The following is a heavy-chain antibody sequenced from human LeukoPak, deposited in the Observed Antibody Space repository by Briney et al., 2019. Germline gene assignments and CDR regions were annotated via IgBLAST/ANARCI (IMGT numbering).Heavy chain of an antibody. CDR3: ARDGYSDSSGYDYPPSV. Sequence: SETLSLTCTVSGGSISSYYWSWIRQPPGKGLEWIGYMSYSGTSNYNPSLRSRVTISVDVSKKQFSLKLSSVTAADTAVYYCARDGYSDSSGYDYPPSVWGQGTLVTVSS. D-gene: IGHD3-22*01. V-gene: IGHV4-59*01. CDR2: MSYSGTS. CDR1: GGSISSYY. J-gene: IGHJ4*02.